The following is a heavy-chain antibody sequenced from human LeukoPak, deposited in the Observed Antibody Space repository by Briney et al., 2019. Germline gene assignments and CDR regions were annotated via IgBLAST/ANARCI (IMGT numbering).Heavy chain of an antibody. D-gene: IGHD5-18*01. CDR2: INPNSGGT. V-gene: IGHV1-2*02. CDR1: GYTFTGYY. Sequence: GASVKVSCKASGYTFTGYYMHWVRQAPGQGLEWMGWINPNSGGTNYAQKFQGRVTMTRDTSISTAYMELSRLRSDDTAVYYCARGEREGYSYESDFDYWGQGTLVTVSS. J-gene: IGHJ4*02. CDR3: ARGEREGYSYESDFDY.